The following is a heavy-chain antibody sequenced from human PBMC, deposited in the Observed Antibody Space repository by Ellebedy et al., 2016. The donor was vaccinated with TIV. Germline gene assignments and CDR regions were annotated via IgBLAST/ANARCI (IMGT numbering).Heavy chain of an antibody. V-gene: IGHV3-66*01. CDR1: KFTVSYNY. J-gene: IGHJ2*01. CDR2: FYTDDST. Sequence: GGSLRLSCAASKFTVSYNYMNWVRQAPGKGPERVSGFYTDDSTYYADSVKGRFSISRDNSKNTLYLQMNSLSTEDTAVYYYARASFYDVDLSGWYFDLWGRGTLVTVSS. D-gene: IGHD3-10*02. CDR3: ARASFYDVDLSGWYFDL.